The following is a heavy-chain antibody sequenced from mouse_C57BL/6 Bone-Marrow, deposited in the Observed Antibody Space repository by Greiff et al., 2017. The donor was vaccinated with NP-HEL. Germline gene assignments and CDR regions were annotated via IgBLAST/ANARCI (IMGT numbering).Heavy chain of an antibody. CDR1: GYSITSDY. V-gene: IGHV3-8*01. CDR3: ARSYGSSSRYWYFDV. J-gene: IGHJ1*03. Sequence: VQLKESGPGLAKPSQTLSLTCSVTGYSITSDYWNWIRKFPGNKLEYMGYISYSGSTYYNPSLKSRISITRDTSKTQYYLQLNSVTTEDTATYYCARSYGSSSRYWYFDVWGTGTTVTVSS. D-gene: IGHD1-1*01. CDR2: ISYSGST.